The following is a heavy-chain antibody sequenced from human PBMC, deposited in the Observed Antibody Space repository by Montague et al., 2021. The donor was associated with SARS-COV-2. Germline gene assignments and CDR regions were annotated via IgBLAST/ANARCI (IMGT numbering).Heavy chain of an antibody. J-gene: IGHJ4*02. CDR3: ARGLEGYSSCWYWDY. V-gene: IGHV4-59*08. D-gene: IGHD6-19*01. CDR2: IYYSGST. Sequence: SETLSLTCTVYGGSISEYYWTWIRQSPGKGLEWIGDIYYSGSTNYNPSLKSRVTISVDTSKNQFSLKLSSVTAADTAVYYCARGLEGYSSCWYWDYWGQGTLVTVSS. CDR1: GGSISEYY.